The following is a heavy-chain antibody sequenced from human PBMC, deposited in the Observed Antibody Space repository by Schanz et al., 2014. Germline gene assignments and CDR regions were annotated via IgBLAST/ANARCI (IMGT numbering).Heavy chain of an antibody. J-gene: IGHJ6*02. CDR1: GFTFSSYA. CDR2: IRGSGGGT. D-gene: IGHD3-10*01. CDR3: ARSGVDV. Sequence: VQLVESGGGVVQPGRSLRLSCAASGFTFSSYAMSWVRQPPGKGLEWVSSIRGSGGGTDYADSVKGRFTISRDNAKSSVYLQMNSLRAEDTAVYYCARSGVDVWGQGTTVTVSS. V-gene: IGHV3-23*04.